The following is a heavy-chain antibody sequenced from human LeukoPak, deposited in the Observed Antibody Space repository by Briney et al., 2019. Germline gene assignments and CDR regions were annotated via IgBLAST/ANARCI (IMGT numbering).Heavy chain of an antibody. J-gene: IGHJ4*02. V-gene: IGHV1-69*05. D-gene: IGHD2-2*01. Sequence: SVKASCKASGGTFSSYAISWVRQAPGQGLEWMGGIIPIFGTANYAQKFQSRVTITTDESTSTAYMELSSLRSEDTAVYYCAVNSIVVVPAATDYWGQGTLVTVSS. CDR1: GGTFSSYA. CDR2: IIPIFGTA. CDR3: AVNSIVVVPAATDY.